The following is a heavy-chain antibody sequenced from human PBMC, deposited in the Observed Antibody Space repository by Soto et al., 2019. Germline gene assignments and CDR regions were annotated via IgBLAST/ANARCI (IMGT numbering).Heavy chain of an antibody. D-gene: IGHD2-21*02. Sequence: SETLSLTCTVSGGSISSYYWSWIRQPPGKGLEWIGYTYYSGSTNYNPSLKSRVTISVDTSKNQFSLKLSSVTAADTAVYYCARGWGLVFDYSGQGTLVTVSS. J-gene: IGHJ4*02. V-gene: IGHV4-59*01. CDR2: TYYSGST. CDR1: GGSISSYY. CDR3: ARGWGLVFDY.